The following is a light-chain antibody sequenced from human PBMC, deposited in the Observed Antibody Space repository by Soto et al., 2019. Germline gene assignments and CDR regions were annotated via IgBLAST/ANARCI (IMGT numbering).Light chain of an antibody. J-gene: IGKJ5*01. V-gene: IGKV3-15*01. Sequence: EIVMTQSPATLSVSPGDRATLSCRASQSVSSNLAWYQQRPGQAPRLLIYGASTRATGIPARFSGSASGTDFTLTINRLEPEDFAVYYCQLYGISPHFGQGTRLEIK. CDR1: QSVSSN. CDR2: GAS. CDR3: QLYGISPH.